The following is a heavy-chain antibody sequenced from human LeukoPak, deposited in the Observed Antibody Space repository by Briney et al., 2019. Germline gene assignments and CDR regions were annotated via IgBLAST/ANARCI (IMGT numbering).Heavy chain of an antibody. Sequence: PGRSLRLSCAASGFTFSSYGMHWVRRAPGKGLEWVAVIWYDGSNKYYADSVKGRFTISRDNSKNTLYLQMNSLRAEDTAVYYCARDALFGWELLLFRVGYFDYWGQGTLVTVSS. CDR2: IWYDGSNK. V-gene: IGHV3-33*01. D-gene: IGHD1-26*01. J-gene: IGHJ4*02. CDR3: ARDALFGWELLLFRVGYFDY. CDR1: GFTFSSYG.